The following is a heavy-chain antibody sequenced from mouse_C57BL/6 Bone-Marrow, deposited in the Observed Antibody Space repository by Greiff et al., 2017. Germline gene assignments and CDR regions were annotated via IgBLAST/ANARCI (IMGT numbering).Heavy chain of an antibody. CDR2: IYPGDGDT. V-gene: IGHV1-82*01. CDR3: ARDRAYYYDYDDGAYYFDY. J-gene: IGHJ2*01. CDR1: GYAFGSSW. D-gene: IGHD2-4*01. Sequence: VQVVESGPELVKPGASVKISCKASGYAFGSSWMNWVKQRPGKGLEWIGRIYPGDGDTNYNGKFKGKATLTADKSSSTAYMQLSSLTSEDSAVYFCARDRAYYYDYDDGAYYFDYWGQGTTLTVSS.